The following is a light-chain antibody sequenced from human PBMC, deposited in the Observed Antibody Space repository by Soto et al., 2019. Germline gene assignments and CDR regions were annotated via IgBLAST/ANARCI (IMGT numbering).Light chain of an antibody. CDR1: QGIGDT. J-gene: IGKJ5*01. CDR3: QQRSNWPPIT. Sequence: EVVMRQSPATRSVSPGEGATLSCRASQGIGDTLAWYRHTPGQAPRLLIYGASTRATAVPARFSGSGSGTDLTLTISSLELEDFAFYYCQQRSNWPPITFCQGTGLEIK. CDR2: GAS. V-gene: IGKV3-11*01.